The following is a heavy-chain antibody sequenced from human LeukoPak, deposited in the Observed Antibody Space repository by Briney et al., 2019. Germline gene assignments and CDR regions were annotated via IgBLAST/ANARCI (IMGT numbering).Heavy chain of an antibody. Sequence: KPSETLSLTCTVSGCSISSYYWSWIRQPPGKGLEWIGYIYYSGSTNYNPSLKSRVTISVDTSKNQFSLKLSSVTAADTAVYYCARGLGELSLYDAFDIWGQGTMVTVSS. CDR1: GCSISSYY. CDR3: ARGLGELSLYDAFDI. J-gene: IGHJ3*02. V-gene: IGHV4-59*01. CDR2: IYYSGST. D-gene: IGHD3-16*02.